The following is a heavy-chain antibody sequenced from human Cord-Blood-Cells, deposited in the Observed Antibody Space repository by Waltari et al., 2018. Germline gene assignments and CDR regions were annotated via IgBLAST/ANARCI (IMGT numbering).Heavy chain of an antibody. J-gene: IGHJ3*02. Sequence: QLQLQESGPGLVKPSETLSLTCTVSGGSISSSSYYWGWIRQPPGKGLEWIGSIYYSGSTYYNPSLKSRVTISVDTSKNQFALKLSSVTAADTAVYYCARRAVIAFDIWGQGTMVTVSS. CDR1: GGSISSSSYY. CDR2: IYYSGST. D-gene: IGHD3-22*01. V-gene: IGHV4-39*01. CDR3: ARRAVIAFDI.